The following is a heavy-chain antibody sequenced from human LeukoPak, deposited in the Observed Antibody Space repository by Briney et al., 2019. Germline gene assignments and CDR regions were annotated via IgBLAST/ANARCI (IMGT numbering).Heavy chain of an antibody. CDR3: ARDTPGDAFDI. CDR1: GGSISSGGYY. Sequence: SDTLSLTRTVSGGSISSGGYYWSWVRQHPGKGLEWIGYIYYSGSTYYNPSLKSRVTISVDTSKNQFSLKLSSGTAADTAVYYCARDTPGDAFDIWGQGTMVTVSS. J-gene: IGHJ3*02. D-gene: IGHD2-15*01. V-gene: IGHV4-31*03. CDR2: IYYSGST.